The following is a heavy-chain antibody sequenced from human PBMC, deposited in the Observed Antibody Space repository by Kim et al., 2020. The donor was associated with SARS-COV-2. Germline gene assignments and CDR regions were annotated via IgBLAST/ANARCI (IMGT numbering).Heavy chain of an antibody. CDR3: AKDQAGDCSSAGCSTGLDY. CDR2: ISWNSGSV. CDR1: GFGFADHA. V-gene: IGHV3-9*01. J-gene: IGHJ4*02. D-gene: IGHD2-2*01. Sequence: GGSLRLSCAASGFGFADHAMHWVRQAPGKGLEWVSGISWNSGSVGYADSVRGRFTISRDNAKNSLYLQMNSLRAEDTALYYCAKDQAGDCSSAGCSTGLDYWGQRTLVTVSS.